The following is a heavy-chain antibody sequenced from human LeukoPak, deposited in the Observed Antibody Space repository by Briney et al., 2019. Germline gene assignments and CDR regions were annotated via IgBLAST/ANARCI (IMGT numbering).Heavy chain of an antibody. CDR2: IRYDGSNK. V-gene: IGHV3-30*02. CDR3: ARVGDYDSWSGYKRPWYYFDY. J-gene: IGHJ4*02. Sequence: PGGSLRLSCAASGFTFSSYGMHWVRQAPGKGLEWVAFIRYDGSNKYYADSVKGRFTISRDNSKNTLYLQMNSLRAEDTAVYYCARVGDYDSWSGYKRPWYYFDYWGQGTLVTVSS. CDR1: GFTFSSYG. D-gene: IGHD3-3*01.